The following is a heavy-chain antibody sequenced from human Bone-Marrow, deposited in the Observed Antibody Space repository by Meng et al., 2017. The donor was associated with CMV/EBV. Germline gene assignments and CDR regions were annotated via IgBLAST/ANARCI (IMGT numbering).Heavy chain of an antibody. V-gene: IGHV1-69*05. CDR1: GGTFSSYA. D-gene: IGHD3-22*01. CDR2: IIPIFGTA. J-gene: IGHJ6*02. Sequence: SVKVSCKASGGTFSSYAISWVRQAPGQGLEWMGGIIPIFGTANYAQKFQGRVTITTDESTCTAYMELSSLRSEDTAVYYCARDFYYFESSGGRDYYHYGMDVWGQGTTVTVSS. CDR3: ARDFYYFESSGGRDYYHYGMDV.